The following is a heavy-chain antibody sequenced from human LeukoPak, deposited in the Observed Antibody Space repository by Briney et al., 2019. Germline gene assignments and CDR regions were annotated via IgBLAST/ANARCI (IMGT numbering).Heavy chain of an antibody. J-gene: IGHJ4*02. V-gene: IGHV4-59*01. Sequence: SETLSLTCTVSGGSISSYYWSWIRQPPGKGLEWIGYIYYSGSTNYNPSLKSRVTTSVDTSKNQFSLKLSSVTAADTAVYYCAREGYSSDGYYFDYWGQGTLVTVSS. CDR2: IYYSGST. CDR1: GGSISSYY. D-gene: IGHD6-19*01. CDR3: AREGYSSDGYYFDY.